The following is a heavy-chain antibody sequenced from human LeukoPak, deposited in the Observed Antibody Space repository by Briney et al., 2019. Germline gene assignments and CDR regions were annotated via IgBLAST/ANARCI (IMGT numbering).Heavy chain of an antibody. Sequence: PSETLSLTCTVSGASTCGYSWSWIRQPPGKGLEWIGNISYSGSTNYNPSLKSRVTISVDTSKNQFSLRLTSVTAADTAFYYCARGVEDLGYSFDYWGQGTLVTASS. CDR3: ARGVEDLGYSFDY. CDR2: ISYSGST. V-gene: IGHV4-59*01. D-gene: IGHD5-18*01. J-gene: IGHJ4*02. CDR1: GASTCGYS.